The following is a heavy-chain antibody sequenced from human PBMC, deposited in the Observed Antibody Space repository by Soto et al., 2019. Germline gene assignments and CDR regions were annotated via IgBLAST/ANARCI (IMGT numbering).Heavy chain of an antibody. Sequence: PGGFPGLSRAAPWIAVRNNYNRWGRQGPGKGLEWVAVIYSGGNTYYADSVKGRFTISRDNSKNMLYLQMNNLRVEDTAVYYCARGASIAVVPALDVWGQGTTVTVSS. D-gene: IGHD2-2*01. CDR2: IYSGGNT. CDR3: ARGASIAVVPALDV. V-gene: IGHV3-66*01. CDR1: WIAVRNNY. J-gene: IGHJ6*02.